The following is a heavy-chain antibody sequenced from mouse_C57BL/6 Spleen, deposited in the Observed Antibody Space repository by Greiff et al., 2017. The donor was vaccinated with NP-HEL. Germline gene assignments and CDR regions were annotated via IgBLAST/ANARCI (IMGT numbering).Heavy chain of an antibody. CDR2: INYDGSST. Sequence: EVQVVESEGGLVQPGSSMKLSCTASGFTFSDYYMAWVRQVPEKGLEWVANINYDGSSTYYLDSLKSRFIISRDNAKNILYLQMSSLKSEDTATYYCARDLGLTGTLFAYWGQGTLVTVSA. D-gene: IGHD4-1*01. CDR1: GFTFSDYY. V-gene: IGHV5-16*01. CDR3: ARDLGLTGTLFAY. J-gene: IGHJ3*01.